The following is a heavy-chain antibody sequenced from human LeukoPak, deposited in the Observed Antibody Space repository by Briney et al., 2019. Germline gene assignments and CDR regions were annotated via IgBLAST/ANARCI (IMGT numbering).Heavy chain of an antibody. D-gene: IGHD1-26*01. CDR2: IYYSGST. V-gene: IGHV4-39*01. CDR3: AKSGGYGLIDY. Sequence: SETLSLTCTVSGGSISSSSYCWGWIRQPPGTGLEWIGSIYYSGSTYYNPSLKSRVTISVDTSKNQFSLKLSSVTAADTAMYYCAKSGGYGLIDYWGQGTLVTVSS. CDR1: GGSISSSSYC. J-gene: IGHJ4*02.